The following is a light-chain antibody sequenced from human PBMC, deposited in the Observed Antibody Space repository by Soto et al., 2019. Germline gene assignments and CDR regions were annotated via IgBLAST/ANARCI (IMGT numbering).Light chain of an antibody. J-gene: IGKJ5*01. Sequence: EIVLTHSPATLSLSPWERATLSCRASQSVSSYLAWYQQKPGQAPRLLIYDASNRATGIPARFSGGGSGTDFTLTVTRLEPEDFAVYYCQQYGSSITVGQGTRLEIK. V-gene: IGKV3-11*01. CDR2: DAS. CDR1: QSVSSY. CDR3: QQYGSSIT.